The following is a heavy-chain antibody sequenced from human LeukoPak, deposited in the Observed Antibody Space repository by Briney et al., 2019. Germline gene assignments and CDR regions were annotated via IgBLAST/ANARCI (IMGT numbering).Heavy chain of an antibody. Sequence: SETLSLTCTVSGDSISSSNSYRGWIRQPPGKGLEWIGSLYYSGSSYYNPSLKSRVTISVDTSKNQFSLKLTSVTAADTAVYYCARVPVVVPAAYYFDYWGQGTLVTVSS. CDR1: GDSISSSNSY. D-gene: IGHD2-2*01. J-gene: IGHJ4*02. CDR3: ARVPVVVPAAYYFDY. CDR2: LYYSGSS. V-gene: IGHV4-39*01.